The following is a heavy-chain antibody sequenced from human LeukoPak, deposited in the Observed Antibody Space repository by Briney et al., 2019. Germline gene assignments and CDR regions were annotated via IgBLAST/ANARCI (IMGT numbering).Heavy chain of an antibody. CDR1: GFIFNNYG. V-gene: IGHV3-23*01. CDR2: ISNDGGGT. D-gene: IGHD3-9*01. CDR3: AKIPHYVILTGYFRG. J-gene: IGHJ3*01. Sequence: GGSLRLSCAASGFIFNNYGLIWVRQAPGKGLEWVSAISNDGGGTNYADFVKGRFTISRDNSKNTLYLQMNSLRAEDTAVYYCAKIPHYVILTGYFRGWGQGTMVTVSS.